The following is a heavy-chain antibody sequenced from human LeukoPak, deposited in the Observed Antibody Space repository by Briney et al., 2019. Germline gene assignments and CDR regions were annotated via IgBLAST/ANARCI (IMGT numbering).Heavy chain of an antibody. D-gene: IGHD5-24*01. CDR1: GYTFTSYG. V-gene: IGHV1-18*01. CDR2: ISAYNGNT. J-gene: IGHJ4*02. Sequence: ASVKVSCKASGYTFTSYGISWVRQAPGQGLEWMGWISAYNGNTNFAHKLQGRVTMTTDTSTYTAYMDLRSLRSDDTAVYYCAFTGDGYNEVHFDYWGQGTLVTVSS. CDR3: AFTGDGYNEVHFDY.